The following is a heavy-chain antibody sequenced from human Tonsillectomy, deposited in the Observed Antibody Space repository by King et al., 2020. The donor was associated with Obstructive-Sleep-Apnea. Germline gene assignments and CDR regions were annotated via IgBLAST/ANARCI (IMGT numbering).Heavy chain of an antibody. CDR3: AGVGRLWGGAGNYYYYGMDA. V-gene: IGHV4-39*07. Sequence: QLQESGPGLVKSSETLPLTCTVSGGSISDSSYYWGWIRQPPGKGLEWIASIYYSGSTYYNPSLKSRVAISVDTSKNLFSLTLTSVTAADTAVYYCAGVGRLWGGAGNYYYYGMDAWGQGTTVTVSS. CDR1: GGSISDSSYY. D-gene: IGHD6-19*01. CDR2: IYYSGST. J-gene: IGHJ6*02.